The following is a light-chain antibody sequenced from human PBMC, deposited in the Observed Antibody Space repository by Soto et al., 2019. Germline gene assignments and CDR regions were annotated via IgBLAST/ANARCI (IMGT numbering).Light chain of an antibody. J-gene: IGLJ1*01. CDR1: GSDLAIYNY. CDR2: QVT. V-gene: IGLV2-14*01. Sequence: SVLTHPAPVSGPLEKSIPTSSLETGSDLAIYNYVSWYQQQPGKAPKLMIYQVTNRPSGVSNRFSGSRSGNTASLTISGLQAEDEADYYCSSYTDSSNYVFGTGTKVTV. CDR3: SSYTDSSNYV.